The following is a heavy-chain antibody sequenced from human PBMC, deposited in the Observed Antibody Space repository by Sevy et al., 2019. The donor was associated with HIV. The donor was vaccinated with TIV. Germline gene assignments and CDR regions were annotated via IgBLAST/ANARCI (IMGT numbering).Heavy chain of an antibody. CDR2: ISYSGST. CDR1: GGSISGYY. D-gene: IGHD1-20*01. V-gene: IGHV4-59*01. J-gene: IGHJ4*02. Sequence: SETLSLTCTVSGGSISGYYWSWIRQPPGKGLEWIGYISYSGSTNYNRSLKSRVTISVDTSKNEFSLKLSSVTAADTAVYYCARSRVITGTFDYWGQGTLVTVSS. CDR3: ARSRVITGTFDY.